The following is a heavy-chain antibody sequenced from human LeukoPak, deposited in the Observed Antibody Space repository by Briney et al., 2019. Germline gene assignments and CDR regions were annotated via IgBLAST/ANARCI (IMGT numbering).Heavy chain of an antibody. Sequence: PSETLSLTCTVSGGSISSYYWSWIRQPPGKGLEWIGYIYYSGTTNYNPSLKSRVTISVDTSKNQFSLKLSSVTAADTAVYYCARHSWGYFQHWGQGTLVTVSS. V-gene: IGHV4-59*08. CDR2: IYYSGTT. J-gene: IGHJ1*01. CDR3: ARHSWGYFQH. CDR1: GGSISSYY. D-gene: IGHD3-16*01.